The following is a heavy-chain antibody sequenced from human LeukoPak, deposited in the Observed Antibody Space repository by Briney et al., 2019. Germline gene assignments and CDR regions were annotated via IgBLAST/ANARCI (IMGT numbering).Heavy chain of an antibody. Sequence: PGGSLRLSCAASGFTFSSYAMSWVRQSPARGLEWVASISPGGGTTYYADYVKGRFTISRDNSKNTLDLQMNNLGAEDTAVYYCARGGGAFCGSDCHRNFDFWGQGTLVTVSS. CDR3: ARGGGAFCGSDCHRNFDF. D-gene: IGHD2-21*02. CDR1: GFTFSSYA. V-gene: IGHV3-23*01. CDR2: ISPGGGTT. J-gene: IGHJ4*02.